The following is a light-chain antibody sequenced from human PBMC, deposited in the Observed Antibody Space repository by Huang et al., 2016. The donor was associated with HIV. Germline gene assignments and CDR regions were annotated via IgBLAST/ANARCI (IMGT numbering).Light chain of an antibody. CDR2: LGS. CDR1: QSLLHSNGYNY. J-gene: IGKJ4*01. V-gene: IGKV2-28*01. Sequence: DIVMTQSPLSLPVTPGEPASISCRSSQSLLHSNGYNYLDWYLQKPGQSPQLLIYLGSNRASGVPDRFSGSGSGTDFTLKISRVEADDVGVYYCMQALQTPLLTFGGGTKVEIK. CDR3: MQALQTPLLT.